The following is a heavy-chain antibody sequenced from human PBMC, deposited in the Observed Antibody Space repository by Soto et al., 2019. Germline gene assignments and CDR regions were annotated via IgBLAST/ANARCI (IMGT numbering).Heavy chain of an antibody. V-gene: IGHV1-18*04. CDR2: ISAYNGNT. CDR1: GYTFTSYG. D-gene: IGHD5-12*01. CDR3: ARDFVDIVATILAYFDY. J-gene: IGHJ4*02. Sequence: ASVKVSCKASGYTFTSYGISWVRQAPGQGLEWMGRISAYNGNTNYAQKPQGRVTMTTDTSTSTAYMELRSLRSDDTAVYYCARDFVDIVATILAYFDYWGQGTLVTVSS.